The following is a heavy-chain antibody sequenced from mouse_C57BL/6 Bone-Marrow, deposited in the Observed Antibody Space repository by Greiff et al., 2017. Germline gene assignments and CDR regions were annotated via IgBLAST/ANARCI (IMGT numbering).Heavy chain of an antibody. CDR3: ARFGGIY. CDR2: IHPNSGST. Sequence: VKLQQSGAELVKPGASVKLSCKASGYTFTSYWMHWGKQRPGQGLEWIGMIHPNSGSTNYNEKFKSKATLTVDKSSSTAYMQLSSLTSEDSAVYYCARFGGIYWGQGTSVTVSS. J-gene: IGHJ4*01. V-gene: IGHV1-64*01. CDR1: GYTFTSYW.